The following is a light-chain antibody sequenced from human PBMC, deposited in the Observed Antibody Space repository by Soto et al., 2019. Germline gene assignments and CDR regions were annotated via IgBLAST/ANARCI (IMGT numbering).Light chain of an antibody. V-gene: IGLV1-47*01. CDR1: GSNIGSNF. J-gene: IGLJ2*01. CDR2: RNN. CDR3: AAWDDIVSGPV. Sequence: QSVLTQPPSASGTPGQRITISSSGSGSNIGSNFVYRYQQVPGTAPKLLIYRNNQRPSGVPDRFSGSKSGTSASLAISELRSEDEADYYCAAWDDIVSGPVFGGGTQLTVL.